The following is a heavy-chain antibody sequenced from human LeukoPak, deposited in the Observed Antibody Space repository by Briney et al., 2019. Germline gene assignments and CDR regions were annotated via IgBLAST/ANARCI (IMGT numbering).Heavy chain of an antibody. CDR2: ISGSGGST. V-gene: IGHV3-23*01. CDR3: ARSYCSGGSCYELDY. D-gene: IGHD2-15*01. J-gene: IGHJ4*02. CDR1: RFTFSNHA. Sequence: HPGGSLRLSCAASRFTFSNHAMSWVRQAPGKGLEWVSGISGSGGSTYYADSVKGRFTISRDNFKNTLYLQMNSLRAEDTAVYYCARSYCSGGSCYELDYWGQGTLVTVSS.